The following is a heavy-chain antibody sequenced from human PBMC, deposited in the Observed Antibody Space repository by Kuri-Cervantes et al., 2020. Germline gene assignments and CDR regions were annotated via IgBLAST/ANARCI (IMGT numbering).Heavy chain of an antibody. D-gene: IGHD6-19*01. CDR2: IWYDGSNK. CDR1: GFTFSSYG. Sequence: GESLKISCAASGFTFSSYGMHWVRQAPGKGLEWVAVIWYDGSNKYYADSAKGRFTISRDNSKNTLYLQMNSLRAEDTAVYYCARDRRVYSSGPFDYWGQEPWSPSSQ. CDR3: ARDRRVYSSGPFDY. V-gene: IGHV3-33*01. J-gene: IGHJ4*01.